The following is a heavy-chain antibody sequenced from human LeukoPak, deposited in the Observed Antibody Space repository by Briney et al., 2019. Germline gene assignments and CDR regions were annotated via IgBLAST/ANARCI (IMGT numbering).Heavy chain of an antibody. J-gene: IGHJ4*02. CDR2: MDDSGST. V-gene: IGHV4-59*12. CDR3: ARGPEVYCSSTSCYVKRSRIDY. D-gene: IGHD2-2*01. Sequence: SETLSLTCTVSGGSISSYYWSWIWQPPGKGLEWIGYMDDSGSTNYNPSLTSRVTISVDTSKNQFSLKLSSVTAADTAVYYCARGPEVYCSSTSCYVKRSRIDYWGQGTLVTVSS. CDR1: GGSISSYY.